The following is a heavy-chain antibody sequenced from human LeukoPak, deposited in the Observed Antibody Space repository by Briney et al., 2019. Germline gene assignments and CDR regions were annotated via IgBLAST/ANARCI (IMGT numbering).Heavy chain of an antibody. CDR1: GGSISSGDYY. D-gene: IGHD3-10*01. CDR2: IYYSGST. J-gene: IGHJ4*02. Sequence: PSQTLSLTCTVSGGSISSGDYYWIWIRQPPGKGLEWIGYIYYSGSTYYNPSLKSRVTISVDTSKNQFSLKLSSVTAADTAVYYCARHYGSGSYFGYWGQGTLVTVSS. CDR3: ARHYGSGSYFGY. V-gene: IGHV4-30-4*01.